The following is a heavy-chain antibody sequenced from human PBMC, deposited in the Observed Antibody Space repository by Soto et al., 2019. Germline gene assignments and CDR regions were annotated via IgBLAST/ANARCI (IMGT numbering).Heavy chain of an antibody. CDR3: ARDSKLAYDFWSGYYRAGDYYYGMDV. D-gene: IGHD3-3*01. J-gene: IGHJ6*02. CDR2: IIPIFGTA. CDR1: GGTFSRYS. V-gene: IGHV1-69*06. Sequence: SVKVSCKASGGTFSRYSISWVRQAPGQGLEWMGGIIPIFGTANYAQKFQGRVTITADKSTSTAYMELSSLRSEDTAVYYCARDSKLAYDFWSGYYRAGDYYYGMDVWGQGTTVTVSS.